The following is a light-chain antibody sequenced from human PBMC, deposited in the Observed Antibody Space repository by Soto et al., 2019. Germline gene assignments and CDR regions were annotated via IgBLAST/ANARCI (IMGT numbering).Light chain of an antibody. Sequence: EIVMTQSPATLSVSPGERATLSCRASQSVSSKLGWYQQKPGQAPRLLIYGASARAPDIPARFSGSGSGTEFTLTISSLQSEDFAVYYCLQYNNWPPTFGQGTKVDIK. J-gene: IGKJ1*01. V-gene: IGKV3-15*01. CDR2: GAS. CDR1: QSVSSK. CDR3: LQYNNWPPT.